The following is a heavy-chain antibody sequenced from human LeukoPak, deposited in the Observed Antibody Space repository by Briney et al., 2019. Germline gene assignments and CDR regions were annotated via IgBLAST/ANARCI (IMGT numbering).Heavy chain of an antibody. Sequence: SGTLSLTCTVSGGSISSYYWSWIRQPPGKGLEWIGYSYYSGSTNYNPSLKSRVTISVDTSKNQVSLKLSSVTAADTAVYYCARHGRGVADPWGQGTLVTVSS. CDR3: ARHGRGVADP. CDR2: SYYSGST. V-gene: IGHV4-59*08. J-gene: IGHJ5*02. D-gene: IGHD6-13*01. CDR1: GGSISSYY.